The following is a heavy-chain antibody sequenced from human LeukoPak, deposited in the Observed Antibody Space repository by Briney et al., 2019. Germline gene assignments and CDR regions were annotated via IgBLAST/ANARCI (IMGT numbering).Heavy chain of an antibody. CDR2: IIPIFGTA. CDR1: GGTFSSYA. CDR3: ARASEMATKLPHYYYYMDV. D-gene: IGHD5-24*01. J-gene: IGHJ6*03. V-gene: IGHV1-69*05. Sequence: SVKVSCKASGGTFSSYAISWVRQAPGQGLEWMGGIIPIFGTANYAQKFQGRVTITTDESTSTAYMELSSLRSEDTAVYYCARASEMATKLPHYYYYMDVWGKGTTVTVSS.